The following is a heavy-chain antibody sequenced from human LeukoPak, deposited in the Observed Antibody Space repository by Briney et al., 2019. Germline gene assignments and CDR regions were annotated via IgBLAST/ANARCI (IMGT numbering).Heavy chain of an antibody. CDR2: IYSSGST. J-gene: IGHJ4*02. CDR3: ARVGAMAFDY. V-gene: IGHV4-39*01. Sequence: SETLSLTCTVSGGSISSSYYYWGWIRQPPGKGLEWIGSIYSSGSTYYDPSLKSRVTISVDTSKNQFSLKLTSVTAADTAVYYCARVGAMAFDYWGQGTLVTVSS. D-gene: IGHD1-26*01. CDR1: GGSISSSYYY.